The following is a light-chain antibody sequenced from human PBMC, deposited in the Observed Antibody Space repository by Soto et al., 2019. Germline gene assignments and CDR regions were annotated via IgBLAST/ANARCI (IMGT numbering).Light chain of an antibody. J-gene: IGLJ1*01. CDR1: SSNIGGNS. CDR3: GSWDSSLSAYV. Sequence: QSGLTQPPSVSAAPGQKVTISCSGSSSNIGGNSVSWYQQLPGTAPKLLIYDDNKRPSGIPDRFSGSRSGTSVTLGITGFQTGDEADYYCGSWDSSLSAYVFGTGTKVTVL. CDR2: DDN. V-gene: IGLV1-51*01.